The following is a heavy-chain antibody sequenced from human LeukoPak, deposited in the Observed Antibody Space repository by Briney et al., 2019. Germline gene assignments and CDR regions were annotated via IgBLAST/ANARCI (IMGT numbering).Heavy chain of an antibody. CDR1: GFTFSSYG. J-gene: IGHJ4*02. V-gene: IGHV3-23*01. CDR3: AKDRSSGIEGTDY. D-gene: IGHD3-10*01. Sequence: PGGSLRLSCAASGFTFSSYGMSWIRQAPGKGLEWVSYISGGGGSTYYADSVKGRFTVSRDNSKKTLYLQMNSLRAEDTAVYYCAKDRSSGIEGTDYWGQGTLVTVSS. CDR2: ISGGGGST.